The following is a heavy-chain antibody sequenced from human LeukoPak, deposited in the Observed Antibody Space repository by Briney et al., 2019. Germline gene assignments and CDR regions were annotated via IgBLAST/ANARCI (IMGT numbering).Heavy chain of an antibody. J-gene: IGHJ3*02. CDR3: ARGSHSLYAFDI. CDR2: TYYRYKWYN. V-gene: IGHV6-1*01. D-gene: IGHD6-13*01. CDR1: GDSVSSNSAA. Sequence: SQTLSLTCAISGDSVSSNSAAWNWIRQSPSRVLEWLGRTYYRYKWYNDYAVSVKSRITINPDTSKNQCSLQLNSVTPEDTAGYYCARGSHSLYAFDIWGQGTMVTVSS.